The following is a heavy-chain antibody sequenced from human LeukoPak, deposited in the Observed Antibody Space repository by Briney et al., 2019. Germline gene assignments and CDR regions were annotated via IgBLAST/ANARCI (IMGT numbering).Heavy chain of an antibody. CDR1: GYTFTGYH. CDR2: INPNSGGT. J-gene: IGHJ6*02. D-gene: IGHD3-10*01. Sequence: ASVKVSCKASGYTFTGYHMHWVRQAPGQGLEWMGWINPNSGGTNYAQKFQGRVTMTRDTSISTAYMELSRLRSDDTAVYYCARDSGSGSYAYYYYYGMDVWGQGTTVTVSS. CDR3: ARDSGSGSYAYYYYYGMDV. V-gene: IGHV1-2*02.